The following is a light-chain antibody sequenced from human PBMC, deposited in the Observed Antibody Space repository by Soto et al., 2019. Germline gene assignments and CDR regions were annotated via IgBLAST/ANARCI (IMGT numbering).Light chain of an antibody. V-gene: IGKV3-20*01. CDR3: QQHGISHIT. J-gene: IGKJ5*01. CDR2: DAS. Sequence: VLTQSPGTLSLSPGGRATLSCRASQNINNNYLAGCQHKPGQAPRLLMYDASLRATGVPDRFSGSGSGTDFTLTITRLEPDDSAVYYCQQHGISHITFGQGTRLEI. CDR1: QNINNNY.